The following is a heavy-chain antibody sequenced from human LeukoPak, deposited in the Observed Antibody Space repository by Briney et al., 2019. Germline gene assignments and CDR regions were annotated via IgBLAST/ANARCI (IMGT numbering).Heavy chain of an antibody. CDR1: GFTFSSYA. D-gene: IGHD3-22*01. CDR2: ISGSGGST. J-gene: IGHJ4*02. V-gene: IGHV3-23*01. Sequence: GGSLRLSCAASGFTFSSYAMGWVRQAPGKGLEWVSAISGSGGSTYYADSVKGRFTISRDNPKNTLYLQMNSLRAEDTAVYYCAKDRYDSSGYYYRVDYWGQGTLVTVSS. CDR3: AKDRYDSSGYYYRVDY.